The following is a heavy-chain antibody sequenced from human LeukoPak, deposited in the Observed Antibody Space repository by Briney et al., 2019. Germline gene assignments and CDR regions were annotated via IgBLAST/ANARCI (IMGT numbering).Heavy chain of an antibody. CDR3: ARNQQLGGHSYYYYGMDV. CDR2: IYSGGST. J-gene: IGHJ6*02. D-gene: IGHD3-16*01. CDR1: GVTVSSNY. Sequence: GGSLRLSCAASGVTVSSNYMSWVRQAPGKGLEWVSVIYSGGSTYYVDSVKGRFTISRDNSKNTLYLQMNSLRADDTAIYYCARNQQLGGHSYYYYGMDVWGQGTTVTVSS. V-gene: IGHV3-53*01.